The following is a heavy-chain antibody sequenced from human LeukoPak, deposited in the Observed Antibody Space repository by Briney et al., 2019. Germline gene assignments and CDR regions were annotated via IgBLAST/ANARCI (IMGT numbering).Heavy chain of an antibody. CDR1: GSIFTSYW. D-gene: IGHD5-24*01. Sequence: GASLQISCKGSGSIFTSYWIGWVRPLPGKGLEWMGIIYPGDSDTRYSPSFQGQVTISADKSISTAYLQWSSLKASDTAMYYCARMFGMASFDYWGQGTLVTVSS. V-gene: IGHV5-51*01. CDR2: IYPGDSDT. J-gene: IGHJ4*02. CDR3: ARMFGMASFDY.